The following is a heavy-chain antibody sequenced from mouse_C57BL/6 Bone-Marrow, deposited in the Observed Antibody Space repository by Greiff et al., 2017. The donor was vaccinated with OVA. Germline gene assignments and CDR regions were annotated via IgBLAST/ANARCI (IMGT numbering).Heavy chain of an antibody. CDR3: TRGYSNYYAMDY. Sequence: VQLQQSGAELVRPGASVTLSCKASGYTFTDYEMHWVKQTPVHGLEWIGAIDPETGGNAYNQKFKGKAILTSDKSSSTAYMELLSLTSEDSAVYYCTRGYSNYYAMDYWGQGTSVTVSS. CDR2: IDPETGGN. D-gene: IGHD2-5*01. CDR1: GYTFTDYE. V-gene: IGHV1-15*01. J-gene: IGHJ4*01.